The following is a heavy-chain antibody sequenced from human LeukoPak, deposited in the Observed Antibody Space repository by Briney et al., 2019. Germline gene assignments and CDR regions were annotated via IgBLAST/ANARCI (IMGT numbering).Heavy chain of an antibody. Sequence: SSETLSLTCTVSGGSISSGDYYWSWIRQPPGKGLEWIGYIYYSGSTYYNPSLKSRVTISVDTSKNQFSLKLSSVTAADTAVYYCAGNIYSSSHLGFDPWGQGTLVTVSS. V-gene: IGHV4-30-4*08. CDR2: IYYSGST. D-gene: IGHD6-13*01. J-gene: IGHJ5*02. CDR1: GGSISSGDYY. CDR3: AGNIYSSSHLGFDP.